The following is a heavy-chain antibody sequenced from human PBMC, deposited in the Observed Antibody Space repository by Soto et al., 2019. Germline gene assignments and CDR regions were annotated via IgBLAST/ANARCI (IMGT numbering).Heavy chain of an antibody. CDR2: IWVDGSDK. CDR3: ARVDYDSYFGMAV. CDR1: GFTFSSYG. J-gene: IGHJ6*02. Sequence: QEQLVESGGGVVQPGRSLRLSCAASGFTFSSYGMHWVRQAPGKGLEWVALIWVDGSDKYYADSVKGRFTVSRDNTKITLYLEMNSLRAEDTAVYYCARVDYDSYFGMAVWGQGTTFTVSS. V-gene: IGHV3-33*01.